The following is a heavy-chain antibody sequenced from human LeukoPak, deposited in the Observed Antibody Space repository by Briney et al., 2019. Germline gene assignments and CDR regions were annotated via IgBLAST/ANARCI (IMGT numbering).Heavy chain of an antibody. J-gene: IGHJ4*02. CDR3: ARVRWDLLSTDY. D-gene: IGHD1-26*01. Sequence: GGSLRLXCAASEFTFSNYWMSWVRQAPGKGLEWVANIKQDGSEKYYVDSVKGRFTISRDNAKNSLYLQMNSLRVEDTAVYYCARVRWDLLSTDYWGQGSLVTVSS. CDR2: IKQDGSEK. V-gene: IGHV3-7*01. CDR1: EFTFSNYW.